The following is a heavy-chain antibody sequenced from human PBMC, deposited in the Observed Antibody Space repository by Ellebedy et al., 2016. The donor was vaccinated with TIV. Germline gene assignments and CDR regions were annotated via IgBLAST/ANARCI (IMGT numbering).Heavy chain of an antibody. J-gene: IGHJ3*02. CDR2: ISSNSSYI. CDR1: GFTFSSNS. CDR3: AKVQLLQGAFDI. D-gene: IGHD5-18*01. V-gene: IGHV3-21*04. Sequence: GGSLRLXCAASGFTFSSNSMSWVRQAPGRGLEWVSSISSNSSYIYYADSVRGRFTISRDNAKNSLYLQMNSLRAEDTALYYCAKVQLLQGAFDIWGQGTMVTVSS.